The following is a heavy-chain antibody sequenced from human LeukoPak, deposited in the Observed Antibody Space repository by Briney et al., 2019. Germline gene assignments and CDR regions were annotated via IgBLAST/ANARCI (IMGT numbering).Heavy chain of an antibody. V-gene: IGHV1-18*01. CDR3: ARATRGYSYGDDY. J-gene: IGHJ4*02. Sequence: ASVKVSCKASGGTFSSYAISWVRQAPGQGLEWMGWISAYNGNTNYAQKLQGRVTMTTDTSTSTAYMELRSLRSDDTAVYYCARATRGYSYGDDYWGQGTLVTVSS. D-gene: IGHD5-18*01. CDR1: GGTFSSYA. CDR2: ISAYNGNT.